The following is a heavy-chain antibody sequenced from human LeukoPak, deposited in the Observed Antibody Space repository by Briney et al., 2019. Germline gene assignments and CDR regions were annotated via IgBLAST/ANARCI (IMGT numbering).Heavy chain of an antibody. Sequence: PGGSLGLSCAASGFTFSSYSMNWVRQAPGKGLEWVSSISSSSSYIYYADSVKGRFTISRDNAKNSLYLQMNSLRAEDTAVYHCASSSRSWFDPWGQGTLVTVSS. D-gene: IGHD6-19*01. CDR1: GFTFSSYS. V-gene: IGHV3-21*01. CDR2: ISSSSSYI. CDR3: ASSSRSWFDP. J-gene: IGHJ5*02.